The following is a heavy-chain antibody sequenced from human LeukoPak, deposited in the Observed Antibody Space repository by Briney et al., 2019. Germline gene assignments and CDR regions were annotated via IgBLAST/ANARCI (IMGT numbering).Heavy chain of an antibody. CDR2: IYYSGST. D-gene: IGHD6-13*01. CDR3: ARGSSCWQTYYYYGMDV. V-gene: IGHV4-59*01. Sequence: SETLSLTCTVSGGSISSYYWSWIRQPPGKGLEWIGYIYYSGSTNYNPSLKCRVTISVDTSKNQFSLKLSSVTAADTAVYYCARGSSCWQTYYYYGMDVWGQGTTVTVSS. J-gene: IGHJ6*02. CDR1: GGSISSYY.